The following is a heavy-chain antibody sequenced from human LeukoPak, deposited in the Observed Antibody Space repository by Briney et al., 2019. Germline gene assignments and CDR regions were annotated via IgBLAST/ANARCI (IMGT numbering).Heavy chain of an antibody. V-gene: IGHV3-33*01. J-gene: IGHJ4*02. Sequence: GGSLRLSCAASGFTFSGYGMHWVRQAPGKGLEWVAVIWYDGSNKYYADSVKGRFTISRDNSKNTLYLQMNSLRAEDTAVYYCAREGRWLPHFDYWGQGTLVTVSS. CDR3: AREGRWLPHFDY. CDR2: IWYDGSNK. D-gene: IGHD6-19*01. CDR1: GFTFSGYG.